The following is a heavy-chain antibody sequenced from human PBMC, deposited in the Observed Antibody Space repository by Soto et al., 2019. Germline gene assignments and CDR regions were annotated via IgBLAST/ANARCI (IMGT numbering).Heavy chain of an antibody. CDR2: ISGYNGDT. CDR1: GYTFTRYG. Sequence: QGQLVQSGAEVKKPGASVNVSCKASGYTFTRYGTSWVRQAPGQGLEWMGWISGYNGDTNYAQKFQGRVTMTIDTSTLTTYMELRSLTSDDTAVYYCAKNGQPPYYYYGMDVWGQGTTVTVSS. CDR3: AKNGQPPYYYYGMDV. J-gene: IGHJ6*02. D-gene: IGHD2-8*01. V-gene: IGHV1-18*01.